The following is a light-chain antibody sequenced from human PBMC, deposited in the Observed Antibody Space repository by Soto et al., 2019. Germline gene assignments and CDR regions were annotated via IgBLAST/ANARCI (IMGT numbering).Light chain of an antibody. J-gene: IGLJ2*01. CDR1: SSDVGSYDY. CDR3: SSYTSNTTVI. CDR2: EVS. V-gene: IGLV2-14*01. Sequence: QSALTQPASVSGSPGQSITISCTGTSSDVGSYDYVSWYLHHPGKAPKLIIYEVSNRPSGVSNRFSGSKSGKTASLTISGLQAEDEADYYCSSYTSNTTVIFGGGTKLTVL.